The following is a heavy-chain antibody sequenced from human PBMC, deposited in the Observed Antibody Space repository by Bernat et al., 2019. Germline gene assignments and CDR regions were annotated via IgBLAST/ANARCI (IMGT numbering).Heavy chain of an antibody. CDR2: ISSSSSYI. Sequence: EVQLVESGGGLVKPGGSLRLSCAASGFTFSSYSMNWVRQAPGKGLEWVSSISSSSSYIYYATSVKGRFTTSRDNAKNSLYLQMNSLRAEDTAVYYCARNRYSYGFLDAFDIWGQGTMVTVSS. J-gene: IGHJ3*02. V-gene: IGHV3-21*01. D-gene: IGHD5-18*01. CDR3: ARNRYSYGFLDAFDI. CDR1: GFTFSSYS.